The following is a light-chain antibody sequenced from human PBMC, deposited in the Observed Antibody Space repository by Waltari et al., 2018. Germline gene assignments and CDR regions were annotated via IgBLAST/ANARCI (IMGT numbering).Light chain of an antibody. CDR1: HSNTGANT. V-gene: IGLV1-44*01. Sequence: QPVLTQPPSASGTPGQRVTISCSGRHSNTGANTVKWYQQLPGTAPKLLIYSDNRRLSGAPDRFSASTSGTPASLAISGLHSEDEADYYFSTWDDSLIGVLFGEGTKLTVV. CDR3: STWDDSLIGVL. CDR2: SDN. J-gene: IGLJ2*01.